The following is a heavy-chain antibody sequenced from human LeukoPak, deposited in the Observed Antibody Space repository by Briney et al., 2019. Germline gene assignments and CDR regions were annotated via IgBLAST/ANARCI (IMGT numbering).Heavy chain of an antibody. D-gene: IGHD7-27*01. CDR3: VECDWGARDSFDI. Sequence: GGSLRLSCAASGFTFSIYWMSWVRQAPGKGLEWVANINQDGSQKYYVDSVKGRFPISRDNAKNSFFLQMSSLRAENTSVYYCVECDWGARDSFDIWGRGKMVTVSS. V-gene: IGHV3-7*01. J-gene: IGHJ3*02. CDR1: GFTFSIYW. CDR2: INQDGSQK.